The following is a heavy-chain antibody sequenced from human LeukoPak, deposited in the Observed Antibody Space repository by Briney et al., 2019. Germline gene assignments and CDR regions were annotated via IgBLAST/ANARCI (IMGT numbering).Heavy chain of an antibody. V-gene: IGHV3-48*01. Sequence: GGSLRLSCAVSGFTFSRYEMTWVRQAPGKGLEWVSYISSSSGTIHYADSVKGRFTISRDNANTSLYLQMNSLRAEDTAVYYCGEGRKGAWFPNYWGQGTLVTVSS. CDR3: GEGRKGAWFPNY. D-gene: IGHD3-10*01. J-gene: IGHJ4*02. CDR1: GFTFSRYE. CDR2: ISSSSGTI.